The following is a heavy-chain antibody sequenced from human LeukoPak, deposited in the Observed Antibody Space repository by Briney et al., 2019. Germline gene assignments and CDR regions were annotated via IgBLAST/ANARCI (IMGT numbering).Heavy chain of an antibody. CDR2: ISAYNGNT. V-gene: IGHV1-18*01. Sequence: ASVKVSCKASGYTFTSYGISWVRQAPGQGLEWMGWISAYNGNTNYAQKLQGRVTMTTDTSTSTAYMELSRLRSDDTAVYYCARRRDLYSGSYYPFDYWGQGTLVTVSS. CDR1: GYTFTSYG. J-gene: IGHJ4*02. CDR3: ARRRDLYSGSYYPFDY. D-gene: IGHD1-26*01.